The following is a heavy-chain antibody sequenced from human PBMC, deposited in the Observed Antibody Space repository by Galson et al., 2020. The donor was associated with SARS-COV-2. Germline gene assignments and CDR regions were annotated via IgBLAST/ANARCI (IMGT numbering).Heavy chain of an antibody. CDR3: AAFVVRPGY. D-gene: IGHD6-6*01. J-gene: IGHJ4*02. CDR1: GYTFTRSP. Sequence: SEQVSCKKSGYTFTRSPLQRVRQARGEGLEWIEWIVVGRGKRNYAQKFQERVTITRDMSTSTAYMELSSLRYEDTAVYYCAAFVVRPGYWGQGPLVTVSS. V-gene: IGHV1-58*01. CDR2: IVVGRGKR.